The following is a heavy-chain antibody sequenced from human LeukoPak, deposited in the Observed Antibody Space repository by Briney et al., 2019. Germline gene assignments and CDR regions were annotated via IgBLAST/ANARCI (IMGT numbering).Heavy chain of an antibody. CDR2: ISGSGGST. D-gene: IGHD6-6*01. J-gene: IGHJ4*02. CDR1: GFTFSSYA. V-gene: IGHV3-23*01. Sequence: PGGSLRLSCAASGFTFSSYAMSWVRQAPGKGLEWVSAISGSGGSTYYADSVKGRFTISRDNAKNSLYLQMNSLRAEDTAVYYCARDTAARLDYWGQGTLVTVSS. CDR3: ARDTAARLDY.